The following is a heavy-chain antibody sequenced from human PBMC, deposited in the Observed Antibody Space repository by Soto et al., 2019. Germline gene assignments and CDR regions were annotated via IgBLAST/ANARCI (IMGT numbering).Heavy chain of an antibody. J-gene: IGHJ4*02. CDR2: IYYSGST. V-gene: IGHV4-59*01. D-gene: IGHD7-27*01. CDR1: GGSLSSYY. CDR3: ARTGGSTNDN. Sequence: SETLSLTCVVSGGSLSSYYWSWIRQPPGKGLEWIGYIYYSGSTNYNPSLKSRVTISVDTSKNQFSLKLSSVTAADTAVYYCARTGGSTNDNWGRETLLNVSS.